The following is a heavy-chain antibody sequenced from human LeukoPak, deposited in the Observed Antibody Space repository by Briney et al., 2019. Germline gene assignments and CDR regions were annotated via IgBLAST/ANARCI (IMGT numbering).Heavy chain of an antibody. J-gene: IGHJ5*02. D-gene: IGHD6-6*01. CDR1: GFTFSDYY. V-gene: IGHV3-11*04. Sequence: RGSLRLSSAASGFTFSDYYMSWIRQAPGKGLEWVSYISSSGSTIYYADSVRGRFTISRDNTKNSLFLQMNSLRAEDTAIYYCARDVGTSSNWYDPWGQGTLVTVSS. CDR3: ARDVGTSSNWYDP. CDR2: ISSSGSTI.